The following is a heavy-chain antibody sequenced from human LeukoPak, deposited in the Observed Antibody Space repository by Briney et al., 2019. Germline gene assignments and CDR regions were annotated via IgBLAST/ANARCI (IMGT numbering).Heavy chain of an antibody. V-gene: IGHV3-7*03. CDR3: VRDCSSASLSSGCYYAMDV. J-gene: IGHJ6*04. CDR2: IKQDGSGK. CDR1: GFTFNDYW. Sequence: GGSLRLSCAASGFTFNDYWMTWVRQAPGKGLEWVAHIKQDGSGKYYVDSLKGRFTISRDNDKNSLFLQMNSLRAEDTAVYYCVRDCSSASLSSGCYYAMDVWGKGTTVTVSS. D-gene: IGHD2-2*01.